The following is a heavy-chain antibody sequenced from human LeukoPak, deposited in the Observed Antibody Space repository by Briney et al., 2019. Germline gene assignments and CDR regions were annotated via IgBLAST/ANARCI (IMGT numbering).Heavy chain of an antibody. CDR3: ARGPIIDIAIIPAADNYYYMDV. CDR1: GGTLNSYV. Sequence: ASVKVSCKASGGTLNSYVISWVRQAPGQGLEWMGWISAYNGNTNYAQKVQGRVTMTTDTSTTTAYMELRSLRSDDTAVYYCARGPIIDIAIIPAADNYYYMDVWGKGTTVTVSS. V-gene: IGHV1-18*01. J-gene: IGHJ6*03. D-gene: IGHD2-2*01. CDR2: ISAYNGNT.